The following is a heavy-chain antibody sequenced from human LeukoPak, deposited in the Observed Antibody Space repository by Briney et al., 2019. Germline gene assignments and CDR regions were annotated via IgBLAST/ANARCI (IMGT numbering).Heavy chain of an antibody. CDR3: ARGRYSYGDPFDY. V-gene: IGHV3-48*04. D-gene: IGHD5-18*01. J-gene: IGHJ4*02. CDR1: GFTFSSYS. CDR2: ISSSSSTI. Sequence: GGSLRLSCAASGFTFSSYSMNWVRQAPGKGLEWVSYISSSSSTIYYADSVKGRFTISRDNAKNSLYLQMNSLRAEDTAVYYCARGRYSYGDPFDYWGQGTLVTVSS.